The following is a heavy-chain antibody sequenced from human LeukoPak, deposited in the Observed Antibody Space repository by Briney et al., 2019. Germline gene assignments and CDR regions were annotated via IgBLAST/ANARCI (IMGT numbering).Heavy chain of an antibody. CDR1: GFPVSSNY. D-gene: IGHD3-22*01. CDR2: IYSGGST. J-gene: IGHJ4*02. CDR3: ARDRSGYYYFDY. Sequence: GSLRLSCAASGFPVSSNYMSWVRQAPGKGLEWVSVIYSGGSTYYADSVKGRFTISRDNSKNTLYLQMNSLRAEDTAVYYCARDRSGYYYFDYWGQGTLVTVSS. V-gene: IGHV3-53*01.